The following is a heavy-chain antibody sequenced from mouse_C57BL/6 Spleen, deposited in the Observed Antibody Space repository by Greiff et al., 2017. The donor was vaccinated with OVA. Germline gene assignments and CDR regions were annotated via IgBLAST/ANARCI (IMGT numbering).Heavy chain of an antibody. CDR1: GFTFSDYY. D-gene: IGHD2-4*01. J-gene: IGHJ3*01. Sequence: EVKLMESGGGLVQPGGSLKLSCAASGFTFSDYYMYWVRQTPEKRLEWVAYISNGGGSTYYPDTVKGRFTISRDNAKNTLYLQMSRLKSEDTAMYYCARLYYDYDVFAYWGQGTLVTVSA. CDR2: ISNGGGST. V-gene: IGHV5-12*01. CDR3: ARLYYDYDVFAY.